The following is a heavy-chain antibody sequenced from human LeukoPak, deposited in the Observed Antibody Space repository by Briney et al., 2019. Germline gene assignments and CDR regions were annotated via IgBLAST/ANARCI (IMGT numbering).Heavy chain of an antibody. J-gene: IGHJ3*02. CDR3: ASTVCSGGSCYRDAFDI. D-gene: IGHD2-15*01. CDR1: GGSISSYY. Sequence: SETLSLTCTVSGGSISSYYWSWIRQPAGKGLEWIGRIYTSGSTNYNPSLKSRVTMSVDTSKNQFSLKLSSVTAADTAVYYCASTVCSGGSCYRDAFDIWGQGTMVTVSS. V-gene: IGHV4-4*07. CDR2: IYTSGST.